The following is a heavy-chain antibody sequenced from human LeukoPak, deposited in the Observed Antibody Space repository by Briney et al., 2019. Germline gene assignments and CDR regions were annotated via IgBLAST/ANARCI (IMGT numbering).Heavy chain of an antibody. CDR3: ARVNLLPSHAFDI. J-gene: IGHJ3*02. D-gene: IGHD5-18*01. CDR1: GGSINSYY. V-gene: IGHV4-59*01. Sequence: PSETLSLTCTVSGGSINSYYWSWIRQPPGKGLEWIGYIYYSGSTNYNPSLKSRVTISVDTSKNQFSLKLSSVTAANTAVYYCARVNLLPSHAFDIWGQGTMVTVSS. CDR2: IYYSGST.